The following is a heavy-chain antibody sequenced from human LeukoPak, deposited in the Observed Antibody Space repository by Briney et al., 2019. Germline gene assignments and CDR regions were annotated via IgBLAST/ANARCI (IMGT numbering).Heavy chain of an antibody. Sequence: ASVKDSCKASGYTFTSYGISWVGQAPGQGLEWMGGISAYNGNTNYAQKLQGRVTRTTDTSTSTAYMELRSLRSDDTAVYYCARDSVMRDCSSTSCYYYYYGMDVWGQGTTVTVSS. V-gene: IGHV1-18*01. J-gene: IGHJ6*02. CDR1: GYTFTSYG. D-gene: IGHD2-2*01. CDR3: ARDSVMRDCSSTSCYYYYYGMDV. CDR2: ISAYNGNT.